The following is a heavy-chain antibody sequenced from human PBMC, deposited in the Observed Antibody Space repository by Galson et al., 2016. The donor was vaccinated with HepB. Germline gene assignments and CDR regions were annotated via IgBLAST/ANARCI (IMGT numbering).Heavy chain of an antibody. CDR2: IYYRGTT. V-gene: IGHV4-39*01. CDR3: ARLVHGGTFFDS. CDR1: GGSISSNIYL. J-gene: IGHJ4*02. D-gene: IGHD1-14*01. Sequence: SETLSLTCTVSGGSISSNIYLWAWVRQPPGKGLEWIGTIYYRGTTYYNPSLKSRLTMDVDPSKNQFSLKLSSVTAANTSVYYRARLVHGGTFFDSWGQGTLVTVSS.